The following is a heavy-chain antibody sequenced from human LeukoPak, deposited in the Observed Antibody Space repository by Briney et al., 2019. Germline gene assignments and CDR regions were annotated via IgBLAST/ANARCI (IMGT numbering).Heavy chain of an antibody. J-gene: IGHJ4*02. D-gene: IGHD1-26*01. CDR1: GGTFSSYA. CDR2: IIPIFGTA. CDR3: ATDLKNPGSLVDY. Sequence: SVRVSCKASGGTFSSYAISWVRQAPGQGLEWMGGIIPIFGTANYAQKFQGRVTMTEDTSTDTAYMELSSLRSEDTAVYYCATDLKNPGSLVDYWGQGTLVTVSS. V-gene: IGHV1-69*06.